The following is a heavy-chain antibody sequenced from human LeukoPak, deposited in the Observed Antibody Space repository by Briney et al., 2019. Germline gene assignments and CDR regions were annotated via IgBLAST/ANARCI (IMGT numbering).Heavy chain of an antibody. CDR2: VYDSGST. Sequence: SETLSLTCTVSGGSFSRYYWTWIRQPPGKGLEWSGYVYDSGSTNYNPSLKSRVTISVDTSKNQFSLKLSSVTAADTAVYYCARHKRWLQLQPDAFDIWGQGTMVTVSS. CDR1: GGSFSRYY. J-gene: IGHJ3*02. D-gene: IGHD5-24*01. V-gene: IGHV4-59*08. CDR3: ARHKRWLQLQPDAFDI.